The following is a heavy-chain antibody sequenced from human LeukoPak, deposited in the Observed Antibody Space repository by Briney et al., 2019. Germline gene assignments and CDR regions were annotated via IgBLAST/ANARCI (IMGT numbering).Heavy chain of an antibody. D-gene: IGHD2-2*01. J-gene: IGHJ6*02. CDR1: GGTFSSYA. CDR2: IIPIFGTA. Sequence: ASVKVSCKASGGTFSSYAISWVRQAPGQGLEWMGGIIPIFGTANYAQKFQGRVTITADESTSTAYMELSSLRSEDTAVYYCARHRFPLGDQLQTIYYYYGMDVWGQGTTVTVSS. V-gene: IGHV1-69*13. CDR3: ARHRFPLGDQLQTIYYYYGMDV.